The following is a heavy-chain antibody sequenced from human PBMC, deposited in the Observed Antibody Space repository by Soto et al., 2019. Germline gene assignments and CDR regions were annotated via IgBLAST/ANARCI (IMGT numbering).Heavy chain of an antibody. CDR2: IHYSGSI. D-gene: IGHD2-21*02. J-gene: IGHJ6*02. Sequence: SETLSLTCTVSCGSISTDHYHCTWIRQAPGKGLEWIGYIHYSGSIQFNPSLQSRVSMSVDTSKNLFSLRLSSVTAADTAVYFCAREDDGGDRDYYGLDVWGQGTTVTVSS. V-gene: IGHV4-30-4*01. CDR1: CGSISTDHYH. CDR3: AREDDGGDRDYYGLDV.